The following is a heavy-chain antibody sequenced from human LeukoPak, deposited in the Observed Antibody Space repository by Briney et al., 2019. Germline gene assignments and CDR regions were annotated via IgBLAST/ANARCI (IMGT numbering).Heavy chain of an antibody. V-gene: IGHV3-23*01. D-gene: IGHD6-19*01. J-gene: IGHJ4*02. CDR2: ISGSGGGT. CDR3: AKTTTGYSSGRYPGWPVDN. CDR1: GITLSNYG. Sequence: GGSLRLSCAVSGITLSNYGMSWVRQAPGKGLEWVSAISGSGGGTYYADSVKGRFTISKDNSKNTLYLQMNSLSTEDTAVYYCAKTTTGYSSGRYPGWPVDNWGQGTLVTVSS.